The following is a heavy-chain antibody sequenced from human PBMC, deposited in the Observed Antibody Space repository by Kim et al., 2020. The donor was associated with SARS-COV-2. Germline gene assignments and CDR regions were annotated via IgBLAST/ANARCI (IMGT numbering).Heavy chain of an antibody. Sequence: YHPALKSRVTLSGEISKNAFSLKLSSVTAAGTAVYYCAGLRGRKSLSFDYWGPGTLVTVSS. D-gene: IGHD3-10*01. CDR3: AGLRGRKSLSFDY. J-gene: IGHJ4*01. V-gene: IGHV4-31*02.